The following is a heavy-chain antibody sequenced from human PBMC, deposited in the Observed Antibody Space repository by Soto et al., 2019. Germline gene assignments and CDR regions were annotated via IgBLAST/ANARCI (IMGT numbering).Heavy chain of an antibody. D-gene: IGHD6-6*01. CDR3: ARDSSIAARQLWFDP. V-gene: IGHV4-59*01. CDR1: GGSISSYY. Sequence: SETLSLTCTVSGGSISSYYWSWIRQPPGKGLEWIGYIYYSGSTNYNPSLKSRVTISVDTSKNQFSLKLSSVTAADTAVYYCARDSSIAARQLWFDPWGQGTLVTVSS. J-gene: IGHJ5*02. CDR2: IYYSGST.